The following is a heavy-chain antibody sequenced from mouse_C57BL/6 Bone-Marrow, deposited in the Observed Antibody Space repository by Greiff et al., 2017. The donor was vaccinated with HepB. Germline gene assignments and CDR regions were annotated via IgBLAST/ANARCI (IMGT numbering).Heavy chain of an antibody. CDR2: IYPGSGNT. V-gene: IGHV1-66*01. Sequence: QVQLKQSGPELVKPGASVKISCKASGYSFTSYYIHWVKQRPGQGLEWIGWIYPGSGNTKYNEKFKGKATLTADTSSSTAYMQLSSLTSEDSAVYYCARSGNYDHWYFDVWGTGTTVTVSS. CDR3: ARSGNYDHWYFDV. D-gene: IGHD2-4*01. CDR1: GYSFTSYY. J-gene: IGHJ1*03.